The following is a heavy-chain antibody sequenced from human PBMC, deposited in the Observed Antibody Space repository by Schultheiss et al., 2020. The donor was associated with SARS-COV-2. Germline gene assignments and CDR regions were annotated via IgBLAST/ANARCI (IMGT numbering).Heavy chain of an antibody. J-gene: IGHJ4*02. V-gene: IGHV3-21*03. CDR1: GFTFSSYS. CDR3: TTGRVRTQFDY. CDR2: ISSSSSYI. D-gene: IGHD3-22*01. Sequence: GGSLRLSCAASGFTFSSYSMNWVRQAPGKGLEWVSSISSSSSYIYYADSVKGRFTISRDNAKNSLYLQMNSLRAEDTAVYYCTTGRVRTQFDYWGQGTLVTVAS.